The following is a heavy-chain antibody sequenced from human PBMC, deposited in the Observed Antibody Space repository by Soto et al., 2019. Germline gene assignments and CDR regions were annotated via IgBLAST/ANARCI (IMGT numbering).Heavy chain of an antibody. CDR1: GGTFSSYA. D-gene: IGHD6-6*01. J-gene: IGHJ6*02. CDR2: IIPIFGTA. Sequence: QVQLVQSGAEVKKPGSSVKVSCKASGGTFSSYAISWVRQAPGQGLEWMGGIIPIFGTANYAQKFQGRVMITADESTSTAYMELSSLRSEDTAVYYCARDLTAARTYYYYGMDVWGQGTTVTVSS. V-gene: IGHV1-69*12. CDR3: ARDLTAARTYYYYGMDV.